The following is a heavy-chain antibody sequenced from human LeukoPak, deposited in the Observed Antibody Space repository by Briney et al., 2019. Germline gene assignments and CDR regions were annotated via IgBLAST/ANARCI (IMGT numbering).Heavy chain of an antibody. J-gene: IGHJ4*02. Sequence: PGGSLRLSCEVSGLTFSSCWMHWVRQVPGKGLVWVSRINGDGSSTTYADSVKGRFPISRDTAKNTLYLQMNSLRAEDTAVYYCAAPGNRVSGPFDFWGQGTLVTVSS. V-gene: IGHV3-74*01. D-gene: IGHD3-10*01. CDR2: INGDGSST. CDR3: AAPGNRVSGPFDF. CDR1: GLTFSSCW.